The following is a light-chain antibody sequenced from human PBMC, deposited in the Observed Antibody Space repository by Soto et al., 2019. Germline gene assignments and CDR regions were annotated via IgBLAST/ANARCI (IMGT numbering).Light chain of an antibody. J-gene: IGKJ1*01. CDR1: QSVSSSY. CDR2: GTS. CDR3: QQYGSSSWT. Sequence: EIVLTQSPGTLSLSPGERATLSCRASQSVSSSYLAWYQQKPGQAPRLLIYGTSSRATTIPDRFSGSGSRTDFPLTISRLEAEYFAVYYCQQYGSSSWTFGQGTKVEIK. V-gene: IGKV3-20*01.